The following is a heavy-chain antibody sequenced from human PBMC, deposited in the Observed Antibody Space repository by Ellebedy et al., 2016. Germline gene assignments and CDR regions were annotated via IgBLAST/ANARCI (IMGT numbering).Heavy chain of an antibody. Sequence: GESLKISCAASGFTFSSYGMHWVRQAPGKGLEWVALTWYDGNNKYYADSVKGRFTISRDNSKNTRNLQMNSLRAEDKAGYFCAKGAVAGSSGWIRADSWGQGTQVTVSS. D-gene: IGHD6-19*01. CDR1: GFTFSSYG. J-gene: IGHJ4*02. V-gene: IGHV3-33*06. CDR2: TWYDGNNK. CDR3: AKGAVAGSSGWIRADS.